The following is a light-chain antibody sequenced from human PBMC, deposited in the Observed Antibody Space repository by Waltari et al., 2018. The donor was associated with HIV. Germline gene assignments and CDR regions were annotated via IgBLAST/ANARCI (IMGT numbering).Light chain of an antibody. J-gene: IGKJ4*01. CDR1: QRLLHSNGFHY. CDR2: LGS. V-gene: IGKV2-28*01. Sequence: DIVMTQSPLSLPVTPGEAASLSCRSSQRLLHSNGFHYLDWYLQKPGQSPQLLIYLGSNRASGVPDRFSGSGSGTDFTLKISRVEAEDVGVYYCMQALQSPTFGGGTKVEI. CDR3: MQALQSPT.